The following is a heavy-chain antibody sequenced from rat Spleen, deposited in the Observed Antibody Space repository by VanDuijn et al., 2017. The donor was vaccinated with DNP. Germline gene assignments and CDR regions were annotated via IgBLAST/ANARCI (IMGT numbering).Heavy chain of an antibody. J-gene: IGHJ4*01. V-gene: IGHV2-16*01. CDR1: GFSLTNYG. CDR3: ARSGDYSSYYVMDV. CDR2: IWSGGTT. D-gene: IGHD1-2*01. Sequence: QVQLKESGPVLVQASETLSLTCTVSGFSLTNYGVSWVRQPPGKGLEWIGAIWSGGTTAYNSVLKSRLSINRDTSKSQVLLKLNSLQTEDTAMYFCARSGDYSSYYVMDVWGQGASVTVSS.